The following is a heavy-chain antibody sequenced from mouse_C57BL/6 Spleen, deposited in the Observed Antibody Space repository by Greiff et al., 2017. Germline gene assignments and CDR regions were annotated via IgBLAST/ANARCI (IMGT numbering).Heavy chain of an antibody. V-gene: IGHV1-50*01. CDR1: GYTFTSYW. J-gene: IGHJ3*01. CDR2: IDPSDSYT. D-gene: IGHD3-1*01. Sequence: QVQLQQPGAELVKPGASVKLSCKASGYTFTSYWMQWVKQRPGQGLEWIGEIDPSDSYTNYNQKFKGKATLTVDTSSSTAYMQLSSLTSEDSAVYYCARSGDTSEGFAYWGQGTLVTVSA. CDR3: ARSGDTSEGFAY.